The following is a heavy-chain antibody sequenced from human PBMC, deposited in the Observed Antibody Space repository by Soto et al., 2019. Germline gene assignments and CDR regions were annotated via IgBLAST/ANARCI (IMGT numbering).Heavy chain of an antibody. J-gene: IGHJ4*02. CDR1: SGSINTFY. CDR2: IFSSGST. Sequence: SETLSLTCTVASGSINTFYWSWVRQPAGKGLEWIGRIFSSGSTSFNPSLESRVAMSVDTSKNHFSLNLSSVTAADMAVYYCAREGSYSAYNFAHGIQLWSFDFWGQGALVTVSS. D-gene: IGHD5-12*01. V-gene: IGHV4-4*07. CDR3: AREGSYSAYNFAHGIQLWSFDF.